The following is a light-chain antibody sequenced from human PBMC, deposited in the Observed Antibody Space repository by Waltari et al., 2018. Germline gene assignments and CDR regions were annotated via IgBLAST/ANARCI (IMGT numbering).Light chain of an antibody. J-gene: IGKJ1*01. CDR3: LQDYSFTWA. CDR2: AAS. V-gene: IGKV1-6*01. CDR1: QGIRND. Sequence: AIQMTQSPSSLSASVGNTVTITCRASQGIRNDLGWYQQKPGKAPKLLIYAASNLQSGVPSRFSDSGSGTDFTLTITSLQPEDFAIYYCLQDYSFTWAFGQGTKVEIK.